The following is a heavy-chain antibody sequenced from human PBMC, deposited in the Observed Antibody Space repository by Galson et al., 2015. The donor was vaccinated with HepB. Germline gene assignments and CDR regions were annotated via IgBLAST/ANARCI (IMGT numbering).Heavy chain of an antibody. V-gene: IGHV3-23*01. J-gene: IGHJ4*02. CDR3: ARRSTTYYFDY. D-gene: IGHD1-1*01. Sequence: SLRLSCAASGFIFSNYVMSWVRQAPGKGLEWVSAISGNSGSTYYADSVKGRFTISRDNSKNTLYLQMNSLRAEDTAVYFCARRSTTYYFDYWVQGTLVTVSA. CDR2: ISGNSGST. CDR1: GFIFSNYV.